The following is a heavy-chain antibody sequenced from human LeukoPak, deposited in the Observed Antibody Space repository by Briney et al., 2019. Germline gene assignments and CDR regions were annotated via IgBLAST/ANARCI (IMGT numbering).Heavy chain of an antibody. CDR3: ARGAVLRFLEWSRRNWFDP. CDR2: INHSGST. Sequence: GSLRLSCAASGFTLSRYWMHWVRQVPGKGLEWIGEINHSGSTNYNPSLKSRVTISVDTSKNQFSLKLSSVTAADTAVYYCARGAVLRFLEWSRRNWFDPWGQGTLVTVSS. J-gene: IGHJ5*02. V-gene: IGHV4-34*01. D-gene: IGHD3-3*01. CDR1: GFTLSRYW.